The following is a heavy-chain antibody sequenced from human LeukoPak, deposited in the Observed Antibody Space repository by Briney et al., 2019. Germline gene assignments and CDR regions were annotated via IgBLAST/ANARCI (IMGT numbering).Heavy chain of an antibody. V-gene: IGHV3-48*03. CDR3: AKDGVAGFDF. CDR2: ISGSGNTK. Sequence: GGSLRLSCAASGFTVSSNYMIWVRQAPGKGLEWVSHISGSGNTKYYTDSVRGRFTISRDNAKKSVSLQMNSLRAEDTGVYYCAKDGVAGFDFWGQGTLVTVSS. J-gene: IGHJ4*02. D-gene: IGHD6-19*01. CDR1: GFTVSSNY.